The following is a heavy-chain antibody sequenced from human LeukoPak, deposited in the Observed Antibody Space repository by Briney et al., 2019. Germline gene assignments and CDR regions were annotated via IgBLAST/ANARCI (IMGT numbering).Heavy chain of an antibody. D-gene: IGHD3-9*01. J-gene: IGHJ5*02. V-gene: IGHV1-18*01. CDR3: TREAAGYSWFDP. CDR1: GYTFTSYG. Sequence: ASVKVSCKASGYTFTSYGISWVRQAPGQGLEWMGWISGYNGNTNYAQKFQGRVTMTTDTSTNTAYMELRSLRSDDTAVYYCTREAAGYSWFDPWGQGTLVTVSS. CDR2: ISGYNGNT.